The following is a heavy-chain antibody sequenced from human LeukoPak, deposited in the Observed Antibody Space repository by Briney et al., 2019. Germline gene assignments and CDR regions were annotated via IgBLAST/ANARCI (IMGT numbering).Heavy chain of an antibody. Sequence: SQTLSLTCTVSGDSISSGRYYWSWIRQPAGKGLEWIGRIYTSGSTNYNPSLKSRVTISVDTSKNQFSLNLISVTAADTAVYFCASSAVNSYCSGDCYPSWFDPWGQGILVTVSS. D-gene: IGHD2-21*02. V-gene: IGHV4-61*02. CDR1: GDSISSGRYY. J-gene: IGHJ5*02. CDR3: ASSAVNSYCSGDCYPSWFDP. CDR2: IYTSGST.